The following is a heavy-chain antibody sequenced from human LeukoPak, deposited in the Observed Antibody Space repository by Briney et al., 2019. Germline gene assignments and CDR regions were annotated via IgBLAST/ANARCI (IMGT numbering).Heavy chain of an antibody. J-gene: IGHJ4*02. Sequence: SETLSLPCTVSVGSFSGYYWSWLRQPPGKGLEWIGYIYYSGSTNYNPSLKRRVTISVDTSKNQFSLKLSSVTAADTAVYYCARDRGSYYGHWGQGTLVTVSS. D-gene: IGHD3-10*01. CDR2: IYYSGST. V-gene: IGHV4-59*01. CDR3: ARDRGSYYGH. CDR1: VGSFSGYY.